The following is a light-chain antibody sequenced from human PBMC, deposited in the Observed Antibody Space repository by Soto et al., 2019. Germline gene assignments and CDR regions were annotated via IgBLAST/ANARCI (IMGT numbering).Light chain of an antibody. CDR3: QQYSNWPPLYT. J-gene: IGKJ2*01. CDR2: DAS. CDR1: QSVSSY. V-gene: IGKV3-15*01. Sequence: EIVMTQSPATLSVSPGERATLSCRASQSVSSYLAWYQQKPGLPPRLLIYDASTRATGIPDRFSGSGSGTDFTLTISSLQSTDFAVYYCQQYSNWPPLYTFGRETKLEIK.